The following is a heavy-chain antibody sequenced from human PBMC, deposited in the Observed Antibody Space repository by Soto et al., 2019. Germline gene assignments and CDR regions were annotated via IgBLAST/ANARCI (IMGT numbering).Heavy chain of an antibody. Sequence: EVQLVESGGGLVQPGGSLRLSCAASGFTFSSYSMNWVRQAPGKGLEWVSYISSSSNIIYYADSVKGRFTISRDNAKNSLYLHMNGLRAEDTAVYYCAIDGITGYSSGWSGGDFWGQGTLVTVSS. D-gene: IGHD6-19*01. CDR3: AIDGITGYSSGWSGGDF. CDR2: ISSSSNII. CDR1: GFTFSSYS. J-gene: IGHJ4*02. V-gene: IGHV3-48*01.